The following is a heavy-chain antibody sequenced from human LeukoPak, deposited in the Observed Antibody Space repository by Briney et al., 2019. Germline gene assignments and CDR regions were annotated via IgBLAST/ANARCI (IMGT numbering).Heavy chain of an antibody. V-gene: IGHV4-39*01. CDR3: ARSSEYGDPFNY. Sequence: TASETLFLTCTVSGASISRSEYFWGWIRQPPGKGLEGMGSIYYSGVTYYSPSLKGRVTISVDTSKNQFSLKLNSVTAADTAVYYCARSSEYGDPFNYWGQGTLVTVSS. J-gene: IGHJ4*02. CDR1: GASISRSEYF. D-gene: IGHD4-17*01. CDR2: IYYSGVT.